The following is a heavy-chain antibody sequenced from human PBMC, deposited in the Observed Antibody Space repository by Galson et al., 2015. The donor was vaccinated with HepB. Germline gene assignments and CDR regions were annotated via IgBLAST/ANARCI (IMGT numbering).Heavy chain of an antibody. J-gene: IGHJ6*02. CDR3: ARREGYGDYGYYFRGMDV. CDR1: GYSFTSYR. CDR2: IDPSDSYT. D-gene: IGHD4-17*01. Sequence: QSGAEVKKPGESLRISCKGSGYSFTSYRISWVRQMPGKGLEWMGRIDPSDSYTNYSPSFQGHVTISADKSISTAYLQWSSLEASDTAMYYCARREGYGDYGYYFRGMDVWGQGTLVTVSS. V-gene: IGHV5-10-1*01.